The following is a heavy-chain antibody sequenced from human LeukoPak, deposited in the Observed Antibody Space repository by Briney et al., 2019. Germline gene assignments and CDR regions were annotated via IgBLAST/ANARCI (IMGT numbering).Heavy chain of an antibody. J-gene: IGHJ4*02. CDR3: ARGSSASCYSNCDY. CDR1: GFTFSSYS. V-gene: IGHV3-23*01. CDR2: ICGTGGGT. Sequence: GGSLRLSCAASGFTFSSYSMNWVRQAPGKGLEWVSVICGTGGGTYYADSVKGRFTISRDNSKNTLYLQMNSLRAEDTAVYYCARGSSASCYSNCDYWGQGTLVTVSS. D-gene: IGHD2-2*01.